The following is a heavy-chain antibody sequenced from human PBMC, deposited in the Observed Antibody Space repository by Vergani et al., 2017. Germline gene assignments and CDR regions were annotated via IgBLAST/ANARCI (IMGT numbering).Heavy chain of an antibody. CDR3: ARDFSGRRGY. D-gene: IGHD1-26*01. V-gene: IGHV4-61*02. Sequence: QVQLQESGPGLVKPSQTLSLTCTVSGGSISSGSYYWSWIRQPAGKGLEWIGRIYTSGSTNYNPSLKSRVTISVDTSISTAYMELSRLRSDDTAMYYCARDFSGRRGYWGQGTLVTVSS. CDR2: IYTSGST. CDR1: GGSISSGSYY. J-gene: IGHJ4*02.